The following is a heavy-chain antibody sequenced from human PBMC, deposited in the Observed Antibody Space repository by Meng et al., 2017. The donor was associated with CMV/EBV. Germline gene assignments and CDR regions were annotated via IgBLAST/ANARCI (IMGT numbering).Heavy chain of an antibody. CDR1: GGTFSSYT. CDR2: IIPILGIA. CDR3: ARDLYCSGGSCYSRYYYYGMDV. Sequence: SAKVSCKASGGTFSSYTISWVRQAPGQGLEWMGRIIPILGIANYAQKFQGRVTITADKSTSTAYMELSSLRSEDTAVYYCARDLYCSGGSCYSRYYYYGMDVWGQGTTVTVSS. V-gene: IGHV1-69*04. D-gene: IGHD2-15*01. J-gene: IGHJ6*02.